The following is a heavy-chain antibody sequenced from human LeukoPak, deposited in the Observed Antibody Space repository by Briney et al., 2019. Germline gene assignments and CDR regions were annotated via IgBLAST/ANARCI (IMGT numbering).Heavy chain of an antibody. CDR3: ARASIAARLGTNWFDP. V-gene: IGHV3-21*01. D-gene: IGHD6-6*01. Sequence: GGSLRLSCAASGFTFSSYSMNWVRQAPGKGLEWVSSISSSSSYIYYADSVKGRFTISRDNAKNSLYLQVNSLRAEDTAVYYCARASIAARLGTNWFDPWGQGTLVTVSS. CDR2: ISSSSSYI. CDR1: GFTFSSYS. J-gene: IGHJ5*02.